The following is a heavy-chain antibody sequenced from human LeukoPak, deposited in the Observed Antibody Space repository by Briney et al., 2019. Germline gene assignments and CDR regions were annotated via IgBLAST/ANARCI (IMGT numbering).Heavy chain of an antibody. V-gene: IGHV3-48*03. D-gene: IGHD3-3*01. Sequence: GGSLRLSCAASGFTFSSYEMNWVRQAPGKGLEWVSYISSSSSTIYYADSVKGRFTISRDNAKNSLYLQMNSLRAEDTAVYYCASFDDYDFWSGYSYWGQGTLVTVSS. J-gene: IGHJ4*02. CDR1: GFTFSSYE. CDR3: ASFDDYDFWSGYSY. CDR2: ISSSSSTI.